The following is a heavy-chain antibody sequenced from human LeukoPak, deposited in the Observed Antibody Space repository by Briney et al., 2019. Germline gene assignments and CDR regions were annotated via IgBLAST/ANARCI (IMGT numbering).Heavy chain of an antibody. CDR3: ARVWGAIDY. CDR1: GYTLTTYD. Sequence: ASVKVSCKPSGYTLTTYDINWVRQAAGQGLEWMGWMNPKSGNTGSAQRFQGRVTMTRDTSISTAYMELSSLRSEDTAVYYCARVWGAIDYWGQGTLVTVSA. CDR2: MNPKSGNT. D-gene: IGHD1-26*01. V-gene: IGHV1-8*01. J-gene: IGHJ4*02.